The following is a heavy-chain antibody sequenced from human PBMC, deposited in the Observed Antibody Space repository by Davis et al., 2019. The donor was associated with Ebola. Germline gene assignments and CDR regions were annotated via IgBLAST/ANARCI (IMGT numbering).Heavy chain of an antibody. V-gene: IGHV3-74*01. D-gene: IGHD3-9*01. J-gene: IGHJ5*02. CDR1: RVTSTTNW. CDR2: INSDGTKT. Sequence: HTGGSLRLPCAASRVTSTTNWIHWVRQAPGKGLVWVSRINSDGTKTGYADSVRGRFTISRDIAKNTLFLQMNSLTADDSAVYYCTRDFDWHDGSWGQGTLVTVSS. CDR3: TRDFDWHDGS.